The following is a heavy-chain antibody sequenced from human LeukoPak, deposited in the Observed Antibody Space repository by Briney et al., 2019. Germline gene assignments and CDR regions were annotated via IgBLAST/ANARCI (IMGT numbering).Heavy chain of an antibody. CDR1: GYSISSGYY. Sequence: SETLSLTCAVSGYSISSGYYWGWIRQPPGKGLEWIGSIYHSGSTYYNPSLKSRVTISVDTSKNQFSLKLSPVTAADTAVYYCARDPHYHDRSGSFVWGQGTMVTVSS. CDR3: ARDPHYHDRSGSFV. J-gene: IGHJ3*01. CDR2: IYHSGST. D-gene: IGHD3-22*01. V-gene: IGHV4-38-2*02.